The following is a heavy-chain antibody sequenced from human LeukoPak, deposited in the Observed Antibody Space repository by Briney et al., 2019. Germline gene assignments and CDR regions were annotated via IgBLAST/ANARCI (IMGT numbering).Heavy chain of an antibody. J-gene: IGHJ4*02. Sequence: GGSLRLSCAASGFTFTSAWMHWFRQAPGRGLVWISRISTDGAITGYADSVKGRFTISRDNAKNTLYLQMNSLRAEDTAVYYCAGDRTTVTLFDYWGQGALVTVSS. CDR3: AGDRTTVTLFDY. CDR1: GFTFTSAW. D-gene: IGHD4-17*01. CDR2: ISTDGAIT. V-gene: IGHV3-74*01.